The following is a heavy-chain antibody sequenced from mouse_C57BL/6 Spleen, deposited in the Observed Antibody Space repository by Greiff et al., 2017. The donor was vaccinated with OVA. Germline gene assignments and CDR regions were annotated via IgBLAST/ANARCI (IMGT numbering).Heavy chain of an antibody. V-gene: IGHV14-1*01. D-gene: IGHD3-2*02. CDR3: TQTAQATLGFDY. Sequence: VQLQQSGAELVRPGASVKLSCTASGFNIKDYYMHWVKQRPEQGLEWIGRIDPEDGDTEYAPKFQGKATMTADTSSNTAYLQLSSLTSEDTAVYYCTQTAQATLGFDYWGQGTTLTVSS. CDR2: IDPEDGDT. CDR1: GFNIKDYY. J-gene: IGHJ2*01.